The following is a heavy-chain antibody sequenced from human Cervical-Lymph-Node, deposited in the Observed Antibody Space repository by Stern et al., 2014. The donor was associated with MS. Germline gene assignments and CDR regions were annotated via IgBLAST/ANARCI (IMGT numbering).Heavy chain of an antibody. Sequence: VQLVESGGGVVQPGRSLRLSCAATGLNFSSYAMQWVRQAPGKGMEWVEVISYDGSKAYYADSEKGSFSIYRDNSEKKLCFEMNSLRPEYTSDYYCARDLLWFGEFDWGAMDVWVHGTTFTFSS. J-gene: IGHJ6*02. CDR2: ISYDGSKA. D-gene: IGHD3-10*01. CDR1: GLNFSSYA. CDR3: ARDLLWFGEFDWGAMDV. V-gene: IGHV3-30*14.